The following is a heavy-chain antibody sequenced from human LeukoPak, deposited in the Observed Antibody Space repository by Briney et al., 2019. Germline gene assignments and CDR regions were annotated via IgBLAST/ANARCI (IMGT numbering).Heavy chain of an antibody. D-gene: IGHD6-13*01. CDR1: GGSISSYY. Sequence: KSSETLSLTCTASGGSISSYYWSRIRQPPGKGLEWIGYIYYSGSTNYNPSLKSRVTISVDTSKNQFSLKLSSVTAADTAVYYCARGQQLVRYWGQGTLVTVSS. CDR2: IYYSGST. J-gene: IGHJ4*02. CDR3: ARGQQLVRY. V-gene: IGHV4-59*01.